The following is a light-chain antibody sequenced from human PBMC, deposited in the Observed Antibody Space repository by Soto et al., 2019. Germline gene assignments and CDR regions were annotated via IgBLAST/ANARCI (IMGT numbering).Light chain of an antibody. V-gene: IGLV1-40*01. CDR1: SSNIGAEYA. CDR2: NND. CDR3: QSYDNRLSASV. J-gene: IGLJ2*01. Sequence: QSVLTQPPSVSGAPGQRVTISCTGSSSNIGAEYAVRWYQQLPGTAPKVLIYNNDIRPSGVPDRVSGSKSGTSASLAITGLQAEDEAHYYCQSYDNRLSASVFGGGTKVTVL.